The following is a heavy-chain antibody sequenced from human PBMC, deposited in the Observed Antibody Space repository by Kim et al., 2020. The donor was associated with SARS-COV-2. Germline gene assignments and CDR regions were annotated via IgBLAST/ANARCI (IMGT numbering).Heavy chain of an antibody. Sequence: NPSGGSTIYAQKFQGRLTMTSDPSTSTVFMELSSLRSEDTAVYYCARANDPWGQGTLVTVSS. V-gene: IGHV1-46*01. J-gene: IGHJ5*02. CDR3: ARANDP. CDR2: NPSGGST.